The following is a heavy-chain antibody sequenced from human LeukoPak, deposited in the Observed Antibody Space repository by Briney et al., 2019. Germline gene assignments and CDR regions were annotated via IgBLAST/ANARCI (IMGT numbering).Heavy chain of an antibody. D-gene: IGHD6-25*01. J-gene: IGHJ6*02. Sequence: ASVKVSCKASGYTFISYGISWVRQAPGEGLEWMGWISAYNGNTNYAQKLQGRVTMTTDTSTSTAYMELRSLRSDDTAVYYCARDIQRTSYYYYGMDVWAQGTTVTVSS. CDR3: ARDIQRTSYYYYGMDV. CDR2: ISAYNGNT. V-gene: IGHV1-18*01. CDR1: GYTFISYG.